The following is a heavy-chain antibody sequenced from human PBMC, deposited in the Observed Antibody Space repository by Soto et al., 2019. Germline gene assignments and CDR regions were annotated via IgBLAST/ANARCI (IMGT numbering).Heavy chain of an antibody. CDR2: ISVRGGST. D-gene: IGHD3-22*01. CDR3: ATDLRENSGYYFDY. Sequence: GGSLRLSCGASGFTFSSYAISWVRQAPGKGLEWVSGISVRGGSTYYAGSVKGRFTISRDNSKKALYLQMKSLRAEDTAIYYGATDLRENSGYYFDYWGQGPLGTVSS. V-gene: IGHV3-23*01. J-gene: IGHJ4*02. CDR1: GFTFSSYA.